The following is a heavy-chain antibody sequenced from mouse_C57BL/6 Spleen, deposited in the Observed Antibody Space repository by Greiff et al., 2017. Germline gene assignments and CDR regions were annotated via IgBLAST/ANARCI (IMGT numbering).Heavy chain of an antibody. CDR2: ISSGSSTI. D-gene: IGHD2-4*01. Sequence: DVMLVESGGGLVKPGGSLKLSCAASGFTFSDYGMHWVRQAPEKGLEWVAYISSGSSTIYYADTVKGRFTISRDNAKNTLFLQMTSLRSEDTAMYYCANYYDYDEGFAYWGQGTLVTVSA. J-gene: IGHJ3*01. CDR3: ANYYDYDEGFAY. CDR1: GFTFSDYG. V-gene: IGHV5-17*01.